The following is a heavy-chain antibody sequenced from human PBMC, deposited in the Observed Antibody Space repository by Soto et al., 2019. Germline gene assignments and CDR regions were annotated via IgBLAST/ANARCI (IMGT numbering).Heavy chain of an antibody. CDR2: IWHDGSNE. J-gene: IGHJ4*02. V-gene: IGHV3-33*01. D-gene: IGHD2-21*02. Sequence: GGSLRLSCAASGFPFINYAMHWVRQAPGKGLEWVAVIWHDGSNEHYADSVKGRFRIARDNSNNTLYLQMNSLRGEDTALYYCARDDVSMVTTFLDYWGLGTLVTVSS. CDR1: GFPFINYA. CDR3: ARDDVSMVTTFLDY.